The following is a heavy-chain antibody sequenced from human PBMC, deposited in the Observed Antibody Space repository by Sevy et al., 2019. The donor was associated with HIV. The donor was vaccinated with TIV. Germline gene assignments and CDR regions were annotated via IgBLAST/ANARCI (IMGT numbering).Heavy chain of an antibody. CDR1: GFTFSTYW. CDR3: ATDLFSSSSADVFDI. D-gene: IGHD6-6*01. V-gene: IGHV3-7*01. Sequence: GVSLRLSCAASGFTFSTYWMNWVRQAPGKGLEWVANIKQDGSGKNYVDSVKGRFTISRDNARNSLFLELNSLKVEDTAVYYCATDLFSSSSADVFDIWGQGTMVTVSS. J-gene: IGHJ3*02. CDR2: IKQDGSGK.